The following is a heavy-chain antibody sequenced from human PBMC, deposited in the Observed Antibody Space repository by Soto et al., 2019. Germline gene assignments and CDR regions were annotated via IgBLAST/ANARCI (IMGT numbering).Heavy chain of an antibody. J-gene: IGHJ3*02. CDR1: GFTFSDFG. CDR2: IWYHGGNE. CDR3: ARRGCVKGVCYNSYDM. D-gene: IGHD2-8*01. Sequence: QLQLVESGGGVVQPGRSLRLSCAVSGFTFSDFGMHWVRQAPGKGLEWVALIWYHGGNEEYADSVKGRFSISRDNSKTTLCLQMDSLRAEDTAVYYCARRGCVKGVCYNSYDMWGQGTMFTVSS. V-gene: IGHV3-33*03.